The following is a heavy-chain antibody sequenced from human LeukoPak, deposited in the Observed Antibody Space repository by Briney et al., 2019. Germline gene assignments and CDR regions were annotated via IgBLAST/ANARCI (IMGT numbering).Heavy chain of an antibody. J-gene: IGHJ4*02. Sequence: PGGSLRLSCAASGFTFNNYAMSWVRHGPGKGLEWVSGISGNGGNTYYADFVKGQFTITRDNSKNALYLQINSMRAEDTAVYYCAKDPRSSAYFDYWGQGTLVTVSS. V-gene: IGHV3-23*01. CDR1: GFTFNNYA. CDR3: AKDPRSSAYFDY. CDR2: ISGNGGNT. D-gene: IGHD3-16*02.